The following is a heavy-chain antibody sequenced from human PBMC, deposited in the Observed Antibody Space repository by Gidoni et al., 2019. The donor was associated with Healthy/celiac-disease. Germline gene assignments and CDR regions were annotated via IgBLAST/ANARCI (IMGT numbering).Heavy chain of an antibody. CDR1: GYTFTGYY. D-gene: IGHD3-9*01. V-gene: IGHV1-2*02. CDR2: INPNSGGT. Sequence: QVQLVQSGAEVKKPGASVKVSCKASGYTFTGYYMHWVRQAPGQGLEWMGWINPNSGGTNYAQKFQGRVSMTRDTSISTAYMELSRLRSDDTAVYYCARVARDISRSGWFDPWGQGTLVTVSS. CDR3: ARVARDISRSGWFDP. J-gene: IGHJ5*02.